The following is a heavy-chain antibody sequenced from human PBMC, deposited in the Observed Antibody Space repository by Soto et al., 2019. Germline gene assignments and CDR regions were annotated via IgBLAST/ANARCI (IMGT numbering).Heavy chain of an antibody. V-gene: IGHV3-21*01. CDR2: ISSSSSYI. Sequence: GGSLRLSCAASGFTFSSYSMNWVRQAPGKGLEWVSSISSSSSYIYYADSVKGRFTISRDNAKNSLYLQMNSLRAEDTAVYYCARVPSESSSWSYYFDYWGQGTLVTVSS. J-gene: IGHJ4*02. CDR1: GFTFSSYS. D-gene: IGHD6-13*01. CDR3: ARVPSESSSWSYYFDY.